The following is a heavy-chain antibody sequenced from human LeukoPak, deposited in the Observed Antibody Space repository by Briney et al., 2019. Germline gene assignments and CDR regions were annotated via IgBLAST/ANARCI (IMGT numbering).Heavy chain of an antibody. J-gene: IGHJ4*02. Sequence: GGSLRLSCAASGFTFSNAWMSWVRQAPGKGLEWVGRIKSKTDGCTTDYAAPVKGRFTISRDDSKNTLYLQMNSLKTEDTAVYYCTTEFYYDSSGYVDYWGQGTLVTVSS. D-gene: IGHD3-22*01. CDR2: IKSKTDGCTT. CDR1: GFTFSNAW. CDR3: TTEFYYDSSGYVDY. V-gene: IGHV3-15*01.